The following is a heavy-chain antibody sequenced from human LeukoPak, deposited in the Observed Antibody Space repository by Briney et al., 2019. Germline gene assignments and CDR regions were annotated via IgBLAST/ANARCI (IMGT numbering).Heavy chain of an antibody. J-gene: IGHJ4*02. CDR3: ARESGYSYGRFDY. Sequence: GGSLRLSCAASGFTFNTYAMHWVRQVPGKGLEWVAVISFDGSNKYYADSVKGRFTISRDNSKNTMYMKMNSLRAEDTAVYYCARESGYSYGRFDYWGQGTLVTVSS. CDR1: GFTFNTYA. CDR2: ISFDGSNK. V-gene: IGHV3-30*04. D-gene: IGHD5-18*01.